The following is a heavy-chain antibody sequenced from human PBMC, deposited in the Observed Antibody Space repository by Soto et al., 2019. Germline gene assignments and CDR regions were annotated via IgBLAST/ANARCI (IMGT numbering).Heavy chain of an antibody. CDR1: GGTFSSYA. Sequence: QVQLVQSGAEVKKPGSSVKVSCQASGGTFSSYAISWVRQAPGQGLEWMGGIIPLFGTANYEQKFQGRVTITADESTGTAYMERSSLRSEDTAVYYCARDGTGYSSSWYYYYGMDVWGQRATVTVSS. D-gene: IGHD6-13*01. CDR3: ARDGTGYSSSWYYYYGMDV. V-gene: IGHV1-69*01. CDR2: IIPLFGTA. J-gene: IGHJ6*02.